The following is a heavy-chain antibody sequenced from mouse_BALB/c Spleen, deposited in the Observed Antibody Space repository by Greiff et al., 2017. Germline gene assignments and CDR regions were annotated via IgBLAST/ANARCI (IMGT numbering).Heavy chain of an antibody. D-gene: IGHD1-1*01. Sequence: EVKLVESGPGLVKPSQSLSLTCSVTGYSITSGYYWNWIRQFPGNKLEWMGYISYDGSNNYNPSLKNRISITRDTSKNQFFLKLNSVTTEDTATYYCARGPPYYGSRALYWYFDVWGAGTTVTVSS. CDR3: ARGPPYYGSRALYWYFDV. V-gene: IGHV3-6*02. J-gene: IGHJ1*01. CDR2: ISYDGSN. CDR1: GYSITSGYY.